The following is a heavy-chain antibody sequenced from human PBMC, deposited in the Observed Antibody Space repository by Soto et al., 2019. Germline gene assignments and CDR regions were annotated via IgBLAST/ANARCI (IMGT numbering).Heavy chain of an antibody. CDR2: IYYSGST. CDR3: ARTTAVPNTLRSRYFFDY. CDR1: GGSISSGGYY. V-gene: IGHV4-31*03. D-gene: IGHD4-17*01. J-gene: IGHJ4*02. Sequence: PSETLSLTCTVSGGSISSGGYYWSWIRQHPGKGLEWIGYIYYSGSTYYNPSLKSRVTTSVDLSKNQFSLRLSSVTTADTALYYCARTTAVPNTLRSRYFFDYWGQGTLVTVSS.